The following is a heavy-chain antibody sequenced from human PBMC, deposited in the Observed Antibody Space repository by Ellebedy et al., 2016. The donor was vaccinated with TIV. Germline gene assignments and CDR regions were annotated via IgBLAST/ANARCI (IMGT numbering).Heavy chain of an antibody. CDR2: LNPSTGGT. CDR1: GYTFTTYY. V-gene: IGHV1-46*01. CDR3: ARHHSSGWLRYGMDV. D-gene: IGHD6-19*01. J-gene: IGHJ6*02. Sequence: ASVKVSCKASGYTFTTYYIHWVRQAPGQGLEWVGTLNPSTGGTSYAQKFQGRVTLTRDTSTSTAYMELSSLRSDDTAVYYCARHHSSGWLRYGMDVWGQGTTVTVSS.